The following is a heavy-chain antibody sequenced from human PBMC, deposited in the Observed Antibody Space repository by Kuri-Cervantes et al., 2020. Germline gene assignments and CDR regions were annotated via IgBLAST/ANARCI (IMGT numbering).Heavy chain of an antibody. CDR2: IDTSGNT. V-gene: IGHV4-4*07. CDR1: GGSINTYY. J-gene: IGHJ2*01. Sequence: SETLSLTCTVSGGSINTYYWNWIRQPAGKTLEWIGRIDTSGNTNYNSSLKSRVTISVDTSKNQFSLKLSSVTAADTAVYYCARDHWGLGTYWYFDLWGRGTLVTVSS. D-gene: IGHD7-27*01. CDR3: ARDHWGLGTYWYFDL.